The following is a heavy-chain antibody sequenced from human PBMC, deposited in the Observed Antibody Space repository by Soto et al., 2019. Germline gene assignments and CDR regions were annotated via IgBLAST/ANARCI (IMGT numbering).Heavy chain of an antibody. CDR1: GFSLSTTGVD. CDR2: IYWDDDK. Sequence: QITLKESGPTLVKPAQTLTLTCTFSGFSLSTTGVDVGWIRQPPGKALEWLALIYWDDDKRYSPSLKSRLTITKDTSENQVVLRMTNMDPVDTATYYCAHRLTSPYYYDDSDYPHVFDIWGPGTMVTVSS. D-gene: IGHD3-22*01. CDR3: AHRLTSPYYYDDSDYPHVFDI. V-gene: IGHV2-5*02. J-gene: IGHJ3*02.